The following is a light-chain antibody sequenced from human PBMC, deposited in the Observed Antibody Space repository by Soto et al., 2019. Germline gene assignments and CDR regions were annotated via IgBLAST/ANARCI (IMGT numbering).Light chain of an antibody. J-gene: IGKJ4*01. CDR2: DAS. CDR3: QQRGNWPLT. V-gene: IGKV3-11*01. CDR1: QSVSSY. Sequence: EIVLTQSPATLSLSPGEKATLSCRASQSVSSYLAWYQQKPGQGPRLLIYDASNRATGIPARFSGSGSGTDFTLTINSLEPEDFAVYYCQQRGNWPLTFGGGTKVEIK.